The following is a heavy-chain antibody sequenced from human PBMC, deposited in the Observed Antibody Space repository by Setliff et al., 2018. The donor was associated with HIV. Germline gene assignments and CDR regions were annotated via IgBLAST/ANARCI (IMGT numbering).Heavy chain of an antibody. V-gene: IGHV4-39*01. CDR3: ARQKTVTTYFDY. D-gene: IGHD4-17*01. Sequence: SETLSLTCTVSGGSISSSSSFWGWIRQPPGKGLEWIGSIYYSGSTYYNPSLQSRVTTSVDTSKNQFSLKLSSVTAADTAVYYCARQKTVTTYFDYWGQGTLVTVSS. CDR2: IYYSGST. J-gene: IGHJ4*02. CDR1: GGSISSSSSF.